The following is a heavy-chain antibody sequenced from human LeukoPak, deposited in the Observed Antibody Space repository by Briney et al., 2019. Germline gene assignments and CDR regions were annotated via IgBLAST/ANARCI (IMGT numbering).Heavy chain of an antibody. CDR1: GGTFSSYA. D-gene: IGHD6-13*01. CDR3: ASESGSSWYVRWNAFDI. V-gene: IGHV1-69*13. J-gene: IGHJ3*02. Sequence: SVKVSCKASGGTFSSYAIRWVRQAPGQGREWMGGIIPIFGTANYAQNFQGRVTITADESTSTPYMELSSLRSEDTAVYYCASESGSSWYVRWNAFDIWGQGTMVTVSS. CDR2: IIPIFGTA.